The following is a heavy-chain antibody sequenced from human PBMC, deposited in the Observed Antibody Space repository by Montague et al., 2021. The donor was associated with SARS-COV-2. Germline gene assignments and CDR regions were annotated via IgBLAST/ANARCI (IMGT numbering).Heavy chain of an antibody. D-gene: IGHD3-10*01. J-gene: IGHJ6*02. CDR1: GGSISSSNC. V-gene: IGHV4-4*02. Sequence: SETLSLTCAVSGGSISSSNCWSWIRQPPGKGLEWIGGIYHSGSTXYNPSLKSRATISVDKSKNQFSLKLSSVTAADTAVYYCARDRRIGFPPYYYGMDVWGQGTTVTVSS. CDR3: ARDRRIGFPPYYYGMDV. CDR2: IYHSGST.